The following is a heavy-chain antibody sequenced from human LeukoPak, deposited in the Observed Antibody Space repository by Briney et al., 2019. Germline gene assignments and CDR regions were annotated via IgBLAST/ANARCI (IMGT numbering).Heavy chain of an antibody. J-gene: IGHJ5*02. CDR1: GGSISSSSYY. CDR2: IYYSGST. V-gene: IGHV4-39*01. Sequence: SSETLSLTCTVSGGSISSSSYYWGWIRQPPGKGLEWIGIIYYSGSTYYNPSLKSRVTISVDTSKNQFSLKLSSVTAADTAVYYCARHGVAAAGTMNWFDPWGQGTLVTVSS. D-gene: IGHD6-13*01. CDR3: ARHGVAAAGTMNWFDP.